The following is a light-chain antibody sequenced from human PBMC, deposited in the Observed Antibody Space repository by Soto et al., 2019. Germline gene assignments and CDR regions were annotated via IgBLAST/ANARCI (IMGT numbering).Light chain of an antibody. CDR1: QSVSSSY. V-gene: IGKV3-20*01. CDR3: QQYGSSPRT. J-gene: IGKJ1*01. Sequence: EIVFTQSPGTLSLSPGERASLSCRVSQSVSSSYLAWYQQKPGQAPRLLIYGASSRATGIPDRFSGSGSGTDFTLTISRLEPEDLAVYYCQQYGSSPRTFGQGTKVDIK. CDR2: GAS.